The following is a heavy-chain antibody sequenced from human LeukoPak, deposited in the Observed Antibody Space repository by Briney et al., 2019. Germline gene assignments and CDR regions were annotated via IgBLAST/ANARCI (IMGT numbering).Heavy chain of an antibody. CDR2: ISRDSSNI. J-gene: IGHJ4*02. Sequence: GGSLRLSCAASGFTITSYSINWVRQAPGKGLEWVSYISRDSSNIYYADSVKGRFTISRDNAKNSLYLQMNSLRDYDTAVYYWATESDWGSSSKGFDYWGQGTLVTVSS. V-gene: IGHV3-48*02. CDR3: ATESDWGSSSKGFDY. CDR1: GFTITSYS. D-gene: IGHD7-27*01.